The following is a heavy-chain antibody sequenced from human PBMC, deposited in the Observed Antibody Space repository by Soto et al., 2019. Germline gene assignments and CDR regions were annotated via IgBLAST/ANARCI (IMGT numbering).Heavy chain of an antibody. Sequence: PSETLSLTCTVSCGSNSSYYWSWLRQPAGKGLEWIGYIYYSGTTNYNPSLKSRVTISVDTSKKQFSLKLSSVTAADTAVYYCARDRPEIAARPTLWFEPWGQGTLVTV. J-gene: IGHJ5*02. CDR3: ARDRPEIAARPTLWFEP. CDR2: IYYSGTT. D-gene: IGHD6-6*01. CDR1: CGSNSSYY. V-gene: IGHV4-59*01.